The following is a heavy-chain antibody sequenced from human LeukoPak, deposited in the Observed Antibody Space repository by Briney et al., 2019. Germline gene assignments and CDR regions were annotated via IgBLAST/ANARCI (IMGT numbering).Heavy chain of an antibody. CDR2: IYYSGST. CDR3: AFGELWGDAFDI. Sequence: SETLSLTCTVSGGSISSSSYYWGWIRQPPGKGLEWIGSIYYSGSTYYNPSLKSRVTISVDTSKNQFSLKLSSVTAADTAVYYCAFGELWGDAFDIWGQGTMVTVSS. J-gene: IGHJ3*02. D-gene: IGHD3-10*01. CDR1: GGSISSSSYY. V-gene: IGHV4-39*01.